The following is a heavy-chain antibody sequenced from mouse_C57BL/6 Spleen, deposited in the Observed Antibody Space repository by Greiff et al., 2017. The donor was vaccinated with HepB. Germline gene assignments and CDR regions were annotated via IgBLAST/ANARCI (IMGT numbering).Heavy chain of an antibody. CDR2: ISYDGSN. CDR3: GRDDGYPLFAY. V-gene: IGHV3-6*01. Sequence: EVQLVESGPGLVKPSQSLSLTCSVTGYSITSGYYWNWIRQFPGNKLEWMGYISYDGSNNYNPSLKNRISITRDTSKNQFFLKLNSVTTEDTATYYCGRDDGYPLFAYWGQGTLVTVSA. CDR1: GYSITSGYY. J-gene: IGHJ3*01. D-gene: IGHD2-3*01.